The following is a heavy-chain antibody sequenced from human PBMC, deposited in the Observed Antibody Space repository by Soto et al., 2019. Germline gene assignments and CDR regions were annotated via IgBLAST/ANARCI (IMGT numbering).Heavy chain of an antibody. CDR1: GLTFSTYA. V-gene: IGHV3-23*01. J-gene: IGHJ6*02. Sequence: EVHLLESGGDLVQPGGSLRLSCTASGLTFSTYAMSWVRQAPGKGLEWVSAIGGSGTGGRTYYADSVKGGFTIYRDNSKNTVYLQMNSLRADDTAVYYCANTPGGLDGYNPDCCGMDVWGQGTTVNVSS. D-gene: IGHD5-12*01. CDR3: ANTPGGLDGYNPDCCGMDV. CDR2: IGGSGTGGRT.